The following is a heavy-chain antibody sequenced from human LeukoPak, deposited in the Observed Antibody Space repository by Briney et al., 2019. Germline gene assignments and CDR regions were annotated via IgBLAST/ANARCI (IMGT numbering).Heavy chain of an antibody. D-gene: IGHD4-23*01. CDR3: ARHQDYGGCTFVY. J-gene: IGHJ4*02. Sequence: SETLSLTCSVSGGSISNYYWSWVRQSPGKGLEWIGYIYYSGSTNYNPSLKSRVTISVDTSKNQFSLKLSSVTAADTAVYYCARHQDYGGCTFVYWGQGTLVTVSS. CDR1: GGSISNYY. V-gene: IGHV4-59*08. CDR2: IYYSGST.